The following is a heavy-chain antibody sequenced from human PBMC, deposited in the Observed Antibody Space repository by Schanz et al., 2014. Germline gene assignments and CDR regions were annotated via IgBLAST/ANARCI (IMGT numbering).Heavy chain of an antibody. D-gene: IGHD3-9*01. V-gene: IGHV4-59*08. CDR3: ARQILIGAFDI. CDR1: GDSISNYY. Sequence: QVQLHESGPGLVKPSETLSLTCTVSGDSISNYYWTWIRQPPGKRLEWIGYIYYSGSTNYNPSLRSRTPISVDTPKTHFPRRRTSVTAADTAVYYCARQILIGAFDIWGQGTMVTVSS. J-gene: IGHJ3*02. CDR2: IYYSGST.